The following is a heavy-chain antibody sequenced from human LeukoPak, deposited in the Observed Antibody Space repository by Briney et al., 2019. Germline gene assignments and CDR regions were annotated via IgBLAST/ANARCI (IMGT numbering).Heavy chain of an antibody. V-gene: IGHV3-21*01. CDR3: AREPSAVIPNWFDP. Sequence: KTGGSLRLSCVASGFTFTTYSLTWVRQAPGKGLEWVSSISSSSSYIYYADPVKGRFTISRDNAKNSLYLQMNSLRAEDTAVYYCAREPSAVIPNWFDPWGQGTLVTVSS. CDR1: GFTFTTYS. J-gene: IGHJ5*02. D-gene: IGHD2-21*01. CDR2: ISSSSSYI.